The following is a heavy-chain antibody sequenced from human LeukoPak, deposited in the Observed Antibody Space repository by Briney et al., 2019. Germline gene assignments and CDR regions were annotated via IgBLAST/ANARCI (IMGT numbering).Heavy chain of an antibody. CDR3: ARTPSSSSSWH. Sequence: RGSPCLSGAASGFTFSTYEMNWVCQAPGKGLEWLSYITSSGGGVHYADSVKGRFTISRDNAENSLYLQMNSLRADDTAVYYCARTPSSSSSWHWGRGTLVTVSS. J-gene: IGHJ4*02. V-gene: IGHV3-48*03. D-gene: IGHD6-13*01. CDR1: GFTFSTYE. CDR2: ITSSGGGV.